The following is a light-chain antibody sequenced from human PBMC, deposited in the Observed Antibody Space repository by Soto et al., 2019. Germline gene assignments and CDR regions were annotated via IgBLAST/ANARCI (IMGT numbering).Light chain of an antibody. CDR3: SSYISSSV. CDR1: SSDVGGYNY. J-gene: IGLJ2*01. CDR2: DVS. V-gene: IGLV2-14*01. Sequence: QSVLTQPASVSGSPGQSITISCTGTSSDVGGYNYVSWYQQHPGKAPKLMIYDVSNRPSGVSNRFSGSKSGNTASLTISGLQAEDEADYYCSSYISSSVFGGGTKLTVL.